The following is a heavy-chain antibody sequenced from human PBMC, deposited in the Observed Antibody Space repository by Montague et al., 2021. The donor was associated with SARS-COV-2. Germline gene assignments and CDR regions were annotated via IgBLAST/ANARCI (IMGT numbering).Heavy chain of an antibody. Sequence: SVKVSCKASGYNLNIYGISWVRQAPGQGLEWMGWISAYNGNPNYAQKLQGRVTMTTDTSTSTAYMELRSLRSDDTAMYYCARDRGDAAESVLDYWGQGTLVTVSS. V-gene: IGHV1-18*01. CDR3: ARDRGDAAESVLDY. J-gene: IGHJ4*02. D-gene: IGHD6-13*01. CDR2: ISAYNGNP. CDR1: GYNLNIYG.